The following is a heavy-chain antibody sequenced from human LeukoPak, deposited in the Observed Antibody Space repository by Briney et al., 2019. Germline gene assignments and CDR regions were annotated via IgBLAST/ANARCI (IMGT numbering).Heavy chain of an antibody. CDR2: IGATGGDL. Sequence: GGSLRLSCAASGFPFSSYAMTWVRQAPGKGLESVSAIGATGGDLYYADSVKGRFTISRDNSKNTLYLQIHSLRAEDTAIYYCAKYLAAGKFYFDYWGQGTLVTVSS. V-gene: IGHV3-23*01. CDR3: AKYLAAGKFYFDY. D-gene: IGHD6-13*01. CDR1: GFPFSSYA. J-gene: IGHJ4*02.